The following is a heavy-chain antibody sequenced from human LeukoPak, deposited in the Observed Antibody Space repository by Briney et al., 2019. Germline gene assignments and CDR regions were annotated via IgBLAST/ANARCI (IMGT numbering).Heavy chain of an antibody. D-gene: IGHD6-19*01. CDR3: ARVSAPGYSSGWYYGY. CDR1: GGTFSSYA. V-gene: IGHV1-69*04. Sequence: GASVKVSCKASGGTFSSYAISWVRQAPGQGLEWMGRIIPILGIANYAQKFQGRVTITADKSTSTAYMELSSLRSEDTAVYYCARVSAPGYSSGWYYGYWGQGTLVTVSS. J-gene: IGHJ4*02. CDR2: IIPILGIA.